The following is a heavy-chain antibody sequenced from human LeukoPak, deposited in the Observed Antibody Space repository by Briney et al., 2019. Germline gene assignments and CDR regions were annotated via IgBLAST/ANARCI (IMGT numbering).Heavy chain of an antibody. CDR2: INHSGST. CDR3: ARPTGHWYFDL. CDR1: GFTFSNFA. J-gene: IGHJ2*01. V-gene: IGHV4-34*01. Sequence: GSLRLSCAASGFTFSNFAMSWIRQPPGKGLEWIGEINHSGSTNYNPSLKSRVTISVDTSKNQFSLKLSSVTAADTAVYYCARPTGHWYFDLWGRGTLVTVSS. D-gene: IGHD4-17*01.